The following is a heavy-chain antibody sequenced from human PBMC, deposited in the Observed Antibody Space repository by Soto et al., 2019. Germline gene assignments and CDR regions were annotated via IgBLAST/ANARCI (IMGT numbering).Heavy chain of an antibody. V-gene: IGHV1-18*04. Sequence: ASVKVSCKASGYTFTSYGISWVRQAPGQGLEWMGWISAYNGNTNYAQKLQGRVTMTTDTSTSTAYMELRSLGSDDTAVYYCARDTRFLEWLLYLYYYGMDVWGQGTTVTVSS. CDR1: GYTFTSYG. CDR3: ARDTRFLEWLLYLYYYGMDV. J-gene: IGHJ6*02. D-gene: IGHD3-3*01. CDR2: ISAYNGNT.